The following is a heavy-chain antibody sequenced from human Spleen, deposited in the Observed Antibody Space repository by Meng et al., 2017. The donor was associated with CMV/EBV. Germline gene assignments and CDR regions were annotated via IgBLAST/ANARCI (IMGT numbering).Heavy chain of an antibody. V-gene: IGHV1-2*02. Sequence: ASVKVSCKASGYTFTDYYMHWVRQAPGQGFEWMGWSSPNSGATKYAQKFQGRVTMTRDTSISTAYMELRRLRSDDTAVYYCARDRVIVGATTIDYWGQGTLVTVSS. CDR3: ARDRVIVGATTIDY. D-gene: IGHD1-26*01. J-gene: IGHJ4*02. CDR2: SSPNSGAT. CDR1: GYTFTDYY.